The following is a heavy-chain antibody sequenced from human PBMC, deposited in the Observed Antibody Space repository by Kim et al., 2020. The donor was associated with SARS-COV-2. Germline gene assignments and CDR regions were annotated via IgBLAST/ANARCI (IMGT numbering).Heavy chain of an antibody. J-gene: IGHJ6*02. D-gene: IGHD3-10*01. CDR3: ASCYGSGSYYPYYYYYGMDV. CDR1: GFTFSSYS. CDR2: ISSSSSTI. V-gene: IGHV3-48*02. Sequence: GGSLRLSCAASGFTFSSYSRNWVRQAPGKGLEWVSYISSSSSTIYYADSVKGRFTISRDNAKNSLYLQMNSLRDEDTAVYYCASCYGSGSYYPYYYYYGMDVWGQGTTVTVSS.